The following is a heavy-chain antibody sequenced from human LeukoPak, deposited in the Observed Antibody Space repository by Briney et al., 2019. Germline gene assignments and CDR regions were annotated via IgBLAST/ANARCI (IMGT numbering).Heavy chain of an antibody. CDR2: ISSSSTYI. D-gene: IGHD4-17*01. CDR3: AKDRNYGDYGFFDY. V-gene: IGHV3-21*04. Sequence: GGSLRLSCAASGFTFSSYSMNWVRQAPGQGLEWVSSISSSSTYIYYADSVKGRFTISRDNAKNTLYLQMNSLRAEDTAVYYCAKDRNYGDYGFFDYWGQGTLVTVSS. CDR1: GFTFSSYS. J-gene: IGHJ4*02.